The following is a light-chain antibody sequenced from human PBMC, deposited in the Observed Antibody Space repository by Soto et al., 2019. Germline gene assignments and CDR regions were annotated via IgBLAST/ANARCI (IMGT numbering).Light chain of an antibody. CDR3: SSYKSGSTPDV. J-gene: IGLJ1*01. CDR2: DVS. CDR1: SSDVGGYNY. V-gene: IGLV2-14*01. Sequence: QSVLTQPASVSGSPGQSITFSCTGTSSDVGGYNYVSWYQQHPGRAPKLMIYDVSDRPSGVSSRFSGSKSGDTASLTISGLQTEDEADYYCSSYKSGSTPDVFGTGTKLTVL.